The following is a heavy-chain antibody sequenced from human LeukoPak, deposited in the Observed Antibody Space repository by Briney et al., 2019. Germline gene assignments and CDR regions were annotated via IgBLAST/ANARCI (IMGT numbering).Heavy chain of an antibody. CDR2: INDSGST. CDR1: GGSFSGYY. CDR3: ARGPTVEYDILSGYYRFDY. D-gene: IGHD3-9*01. V-gene: IGHV4-34*01. Sequence: SETLSLTCAVYGGSFSGYYWSWIRQTPGHGLEWIGEINDSGSTRYNPSLTRRVTISLDTSKNPFSLKLKSLTLSDTPTYYCARGPTVEYDILSGYYRFDYWGQGTLVTVSS. J-gene: IGHJ4*02.